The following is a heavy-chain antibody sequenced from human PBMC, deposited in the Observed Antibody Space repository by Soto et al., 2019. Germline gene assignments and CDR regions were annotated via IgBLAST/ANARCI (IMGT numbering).Heavy chain of an antibody. D-gene: IGHD4-17*01. CDR1: GFSFINHH. J-gene: IGHJ4*02. Sequence: EVQLVESGGGLVQPGGSLRLSCAGSGFSFINHHMHWVRQAPGKGLEYVSGISASGSTIYYADSVKGRFTISRDNSKNTLFLQMGDLRNEDMAVYCCARVRKTYGDYDYWGQGTLVTVSS. CDR3: ARVRKTYGDYDY. V-gene: IGHV3-64*07. CDR2: ISASGSTI.